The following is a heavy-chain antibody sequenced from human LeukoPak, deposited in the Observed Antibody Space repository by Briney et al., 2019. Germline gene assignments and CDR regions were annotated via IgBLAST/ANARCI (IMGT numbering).Heavy chain of an antibody. J-gene: IGHJ3*02. CDR2: ITGSGSST. CDR3: AKRPRDSSGYYLGAFDM. Sequence: GGSLRLSCAASGFSFSSYAMTWVRQAPEKGLEWVSTITGSGSSTSYADSVKGRSSISRDNSRDTVFLQMNSLRAEDTAVYYCAKRPRDSSGYYLGAFDMWGQGTMVTVSS. CDR1: GFSFSSYA. D-gene: IGHD3-22*01. V-gene: IGHV3-23*01.